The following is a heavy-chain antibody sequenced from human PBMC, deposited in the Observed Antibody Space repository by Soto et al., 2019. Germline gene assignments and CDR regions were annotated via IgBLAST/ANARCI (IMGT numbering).Heavy chain of an antibody. CDR3: ANGIHMPSRFYYYSGMDV. D-gene: IGHD3-16*01. CDR2: ISSGGSSK. V-gene: IGHV3-30*18. J-gene: IGHJ6*02. CDR1: GFTFSNYG. Sequence: GGSMRLSCAASGFTFSNYGMHWVRQAPGKGLEWLAVISSGGSSKYYADSGRGRFTISRDNSKNTLYLQMNSLRAEDTAVYYCANGIHMPSRFYYYSGMDVWGQGTAVTVSS.